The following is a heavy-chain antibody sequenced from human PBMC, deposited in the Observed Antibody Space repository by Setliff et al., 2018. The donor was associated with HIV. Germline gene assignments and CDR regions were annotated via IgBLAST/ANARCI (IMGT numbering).Heavy chain of an antibody. V-gene: IGHV3-20*04. Sequence: GGSLRLSCAASGFTLYDYGMTWVRQASGKGLEWVSGINWNGDNTGYADSVKGRFTISRDNAKNSLYLQMNILRVEDTALYYCVRGHLDYYGMDVWGQGTTVTVSS. CDR1: GFTLYDYG. CDR3: VRGHLDYYGMDV. CDR2: INWNGDNT. J-gene: IGHJ6*02.